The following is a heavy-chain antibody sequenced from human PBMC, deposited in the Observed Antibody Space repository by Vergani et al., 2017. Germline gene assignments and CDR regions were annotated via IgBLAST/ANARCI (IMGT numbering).Heavy chain of an antibody. D-gene: IGHD2-15*01. Sequence: QMQLVQSGPEVKTPGTSVKVSCKASGFTFTSSAVQWVRQARGQRLEWIGWIVVGSGNTNYAQKFQERVTITRDMSTSTAYMELSSLRSEDTAVYYCAAVMVAATRGIDYWGQGTLVTVSS. CDR3: AAVMVAATRGIDY. V-gene: IGHV1-58*01. CDR1: GFTFTSSA. J-gene: IGHJ4*02. CDR2: IVVGSGNT.